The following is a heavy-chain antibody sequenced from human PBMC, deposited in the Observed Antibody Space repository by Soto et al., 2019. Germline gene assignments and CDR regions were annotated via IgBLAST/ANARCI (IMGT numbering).Heavy chain of an antibody. Sequence: QVQLVQSGAEVKTPGSSVQVSCKASGYTFTNYFVHWVRKAPGQGREWTRIINPSGGTTGHAQKLPGIVTMNRDTSTSTVYMELSSMRYEDAAVYYCARYLDPQIAASGQQDYGMAVWGQGTTVPVSS. CDR2: INPSGGTT. CDR1: GYTFTNYF. D-gene: IGHD6-13*01. J-gene: IGHJ6*02. V-gene: IGHV1-46*01. CDR3: ARYLDPQIAASGQQDYGMAV.